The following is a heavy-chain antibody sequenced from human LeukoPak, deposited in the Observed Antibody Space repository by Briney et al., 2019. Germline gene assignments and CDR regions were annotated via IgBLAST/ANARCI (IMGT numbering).Heavy chain of an antibody. Sequence: GGSLRLSCAASGFTFSSYGMHWVRQAPGKGLEWVAFIRYDGSNKYYADSVKGRFTISRDNSKNTLYLQMNSLRAEDTAVYYCAKVPYYYDSSGYYFDYWGQGTLVTVSS. CDR1: GFTFSSYG. J-gene: IGHJ4*02. CDR3: AKVPYYYDSSGYYFDY. V-gene: IGHV3-30*02. D-gene: IGHD3-22*01. CDR2: IRYDGSNK.